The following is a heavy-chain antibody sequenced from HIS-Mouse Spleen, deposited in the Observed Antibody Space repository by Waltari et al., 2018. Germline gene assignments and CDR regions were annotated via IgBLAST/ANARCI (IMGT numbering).Heavy chain of an antibody. J-gene: IGHJ2*01. Sequence: QLQLQESGSGLVKPSETLSLTCTDSGGPISSSSYYWGWIRQTPGKGLECIGVIYYCWGTYYNPSPQSGVTMSIGTSRNQFCRRLSSVTTADTAVYYCARESPYSSSWCDWYFDRWGRGTLVTVSS. CDR2: IYYCWGT. CDR3: ARESPYSSSWCDWYFDR. D-gene: IGHD6-13*01. V-gene: IGHV4-39*07. CDR1: GGPISSSSYY.